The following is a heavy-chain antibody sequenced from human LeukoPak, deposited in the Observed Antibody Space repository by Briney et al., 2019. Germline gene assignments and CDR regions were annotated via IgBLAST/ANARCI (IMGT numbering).Heavy chain of an antibody. D-gene: IGHD2-21*01. CDR3: ARRRPFRGLIDY. J-gene: IGHJ4*02. CDR2: INQSGST. V-gene: IGHV4-34*01. Sequence: PSETLSLTCGVYGASFSAYFWNWIRQPPGKGLEWIGEINQSGSTNYNPSLKSRVTISVDTSKNQFSLKLSSVTAADTAVYYCARRRPFRGLIDYWGQGTLVTVSS. CDR1: GASFSAYF.